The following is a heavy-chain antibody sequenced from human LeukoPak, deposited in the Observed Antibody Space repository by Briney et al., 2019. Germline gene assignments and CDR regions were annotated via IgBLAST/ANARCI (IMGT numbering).Heavy chain of an antibody. Sequence: GASVKVSCKASGYTFTSYYMHWVRQAPGQGLEWMGIINPSGGSTSYAQEFQGRVTMTRDTSTSTVYMELSSLRSEDTAVYYCAREGNRGYSYGPRYYYYGMDVWGQGTTVTVSS. CDR3: AREGNRGYSYGPRYYYYGMDV. V-gene: IGHV1-46*01. J-gene: IGHJ6*02. CDR2: INPSGGST. CDR1: GYTFTSYY. D-gene: IGHD5-18*01.